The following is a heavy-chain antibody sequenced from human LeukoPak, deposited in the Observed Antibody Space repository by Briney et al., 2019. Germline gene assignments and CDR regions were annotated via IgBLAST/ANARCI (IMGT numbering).Heavy chain of an antibody. Sequence: GASVKVTCKASGYTFTGYYMHWVRQAPGQGLEWMGWINPNSGGTNYAQKFQGRVTMTRDTSISTAYMELSRLRSDDTAVYYCARDPSHYDILTGYYSRPNNWFDLWAWGNVLTVSS. V-gene: IGHV1-2*02. J-gene: IGHJ5*02. CDR1: GYTFTGYY. CDR3: ARDPSHYDILTGYYSRPNNWFDL. CDR2: INPNSGGT. D-gene: IGHD3-9*01.